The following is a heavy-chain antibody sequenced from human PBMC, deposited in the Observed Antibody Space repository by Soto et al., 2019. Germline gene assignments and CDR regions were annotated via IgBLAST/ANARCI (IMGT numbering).Heavy chain of an antibody. Sequence: SETLSLTCTVSGDSISTFYWSWIRQPPGKGLEWIGYIYYTGGTNYNPSLKSRVTMSVDTSKKQFSLKLTSVTAADTAVYYCARQRGNYFDYWGQGSLVTVSS. J-gene: IGHJ4*02. D-gene: IGHD3-10*01. CDR1: GDSISTFY. CDR3: ARQRGNYFDY. V-gene: IGHV4-59*01. CDR2: IYYTGGT.